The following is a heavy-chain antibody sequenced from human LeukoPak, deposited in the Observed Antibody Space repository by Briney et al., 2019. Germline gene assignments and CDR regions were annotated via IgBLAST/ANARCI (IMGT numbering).Heavy chain of an antibody. J-gene: IGHJ5*02. V-gene: IGHV4-39*07. Sequence: KASETLSLTCTVSGGSISSSSYYWGWIRQPPGKGLEWIGEINHSGSTNYNPSLKSRVTISVDTSKNQFSLKLSSVTAADTAVYYCARRWLRYFGSSSGFDPWGQGTLVTVSS. CDR3: ARRWLRYFGSSSGFDP. D-gene: IGHD3-9*01. CDR1: GGSISSSSYY. CDR2: INHSGST.